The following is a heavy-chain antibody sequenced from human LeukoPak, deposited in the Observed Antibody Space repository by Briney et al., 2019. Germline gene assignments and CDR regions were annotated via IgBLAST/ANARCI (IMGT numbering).Heavy chain of an antibody. J-gene: IGHJ4*02. V-gene: IGHV1-69*05. CDR1: GGTFSSYA. D-gene: IGHD6-13*01. CDR2: IIPIFGTA. CDR3: ARGKPNSSSWYSWAAVVDY. Sequence: SVKVSCKASGGTFSSYAISWVRQAPGQGLEWMGGIIPIFGTANYAQKFQGRVTITTDESTSTAYMELSSLRSEDTAVYYCARGKPNSSSWYSWAAVVDYWGQGTLVTVSS.